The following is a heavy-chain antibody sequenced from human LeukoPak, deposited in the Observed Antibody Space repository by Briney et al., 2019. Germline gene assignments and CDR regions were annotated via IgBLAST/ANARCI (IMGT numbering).Heavy chain of an antibody. J-gene: IGHJ4*02. V-gene: IGHV3-30*03. CDR2: VSYDGGHK. CDR1: GFSVSEYG. CDR3: ARDRINMMVLGHDSGLDF. D-gene: IGHD3-22*01. Sequence: GRSLRLSCVGSGFSVSEYGIHWVRQAPGKGLKWVAVVSYDGGHKYYADSVKGRFTISRDTSSDTVSLQMNSLRVEDTAVYYCARDRINMMVLGHDSGLDFWGQGTLVTVSS.